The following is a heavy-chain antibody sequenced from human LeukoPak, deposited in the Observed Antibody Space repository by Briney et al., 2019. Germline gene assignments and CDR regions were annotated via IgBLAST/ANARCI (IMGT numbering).Heavy chain of an antibody. J-gene: IGHJ4*02. CDR3: ASATVAGSPLYFDY. CDR1: GGTFTSYT. V-gene: IGHV1-69*02. D-gene: IGHD6-19*01. CDR2: IIPILGIA. Sequence: SVKVSCKASGGTFTSYTISWVRQAPGQGLEWMGRIIPILGIANYAQKFQGRVTITADKSTSTAYMELSSLRSEDTAVYYCASATVAGSPLYFDYWGQGTLVTVSS.